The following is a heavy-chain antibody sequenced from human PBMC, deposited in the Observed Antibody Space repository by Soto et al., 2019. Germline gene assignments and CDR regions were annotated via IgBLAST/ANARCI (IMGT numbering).Heavy chain of an antibody. V-gene: IGHV1-69*17. CDR1: GGTFTTYD. D-gene: IGHD2-15*01. J-gene: IGHJ4*02. Sequence: QVQLVQPGAEVRKPGSSVKVSCKASGGTFTTYDICWVRQAPGQGLEWMGGIIPLFDITKYVQKFQGRVTLTADKPTGTAYMELSSLRSEYTAMYYCARHRSSSCYNRTFDFDSWGKGTRVTVSS. CDR2: IIPLFDIT. CDR3: ARHRSSSCYNRTFDFDS.